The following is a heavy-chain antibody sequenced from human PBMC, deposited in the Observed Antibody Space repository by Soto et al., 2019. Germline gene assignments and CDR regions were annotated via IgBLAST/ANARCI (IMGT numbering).Heavy chain of an antibody. CDR1: GFTVSSNY. J-gene: IGHJ3*02. D-gene: IGHD3-10*01. V-gene: IGHV3-66*01. CDR3: ARGSYYYGSGSSKPTDAFHI. CDR2: IYSGGST. Sequence: EVQLVESGGGLVQPGGSLRLSCAASGFTVSSNYMSWVRQAPGKGLEWVSVIYSGGSTYYADSVKGRFTIARDNSKNTLYLQMNSLRADDTAVYYCARGSYYYGSGSSKPTDAFHIWGQGTMVTVSS.